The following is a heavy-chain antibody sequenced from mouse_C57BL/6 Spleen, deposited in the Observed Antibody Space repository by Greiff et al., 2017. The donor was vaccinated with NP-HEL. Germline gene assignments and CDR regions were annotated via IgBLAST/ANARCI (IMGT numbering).Heavy chain of an antibody. CDR1: GFNIKNTY. V-gene: IGHV14-3*01. Sequence: EVQLQQSVAELVRPGASVKLSCTASGFNIKNTYMHWVKQRPEQGLEWIGRIDPANGNTKYAPKFQGKATITADTSSNTAYLQLSSLTSEDTAIYYCAACYGSGYTWFAYWGQGTLVTVSA. D-gene: IGHD1-1*01. CDR3: AACYGSGYTWFAY. J-gene: IGHJ3*01. CDR2: IDPANGNT.